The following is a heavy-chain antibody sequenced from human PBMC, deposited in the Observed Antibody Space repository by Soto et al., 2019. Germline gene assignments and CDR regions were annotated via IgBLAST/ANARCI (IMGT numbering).Heavy chain of an antibody. CDR1: GFTFSDHY. CDR2: ISSSGTTI. Sequence: QVQLVESGGGLVKPGGSLRLSCAASGFTFSDHYMTWIRQAPGKGLEWLSYISSSGTTIYYAESVRGRFTISRDNSKNTLYLQMNSLRAEDTAVYYCAKDLLIGDIVGATLVPYYFDYWGQGTLVTVSS. CDR3: AKDLLIGDIVGATLVPYYFDY. J-gene: IGHJ4*02. D-gene: IGHD1-26*01. V-gene: IGHV3-11*01.